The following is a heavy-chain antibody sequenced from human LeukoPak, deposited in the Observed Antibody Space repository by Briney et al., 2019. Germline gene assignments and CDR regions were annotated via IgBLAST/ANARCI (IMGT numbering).Heavy chain of an antibody. CDR1: GFTFSSYA. Sequence: GRSLRLSCAASGFTFSSYAMHWVRQAPGKGLEWVAVISYDGSNKYYADSVKGRFTISRDNSKNTLYLQMNSLRAEDTAVYYCARVGYGEYYFDHWGQGTLVTVSS. D-gene: IGHD5-12*01. CDR2: ISYDGSNK. V-gene: IGHV3-30-3*01. J-gene: IGHJ4*02. CDR3: ARVGYGEYYFDH.